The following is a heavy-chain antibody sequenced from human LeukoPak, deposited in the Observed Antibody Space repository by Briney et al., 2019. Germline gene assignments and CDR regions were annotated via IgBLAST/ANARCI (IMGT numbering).Heavy chain of an antibody. J-gene: IGHJ4*02. CDR1: GGSISSSSYY. CDR3: ARKAALDSSGPFDY. V-gene: IGHV4-39*01. CDR2: IYYSGST. Sequence: PSETLSLTCTVSGGSISSSSYYWGWLRQPPGKGLEWIGSIYYSGSTYYNPSLKSRVTISVDTSKNQFSLKLSSVTAADTAVYYCARKAALDSSGPFDYWGQGTLVTVSS. D-gene: IGHD3-22*01.